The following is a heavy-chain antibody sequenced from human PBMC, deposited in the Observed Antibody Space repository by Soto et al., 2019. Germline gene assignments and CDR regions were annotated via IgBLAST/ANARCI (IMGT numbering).Heavy chain of an antibody. J-gene: IGHJ3*02. CDR1: GGSISSGGYY. CDR2: IYYSGST. CDR3: ARGSFPDYIWGSYRYPSAFDI. D-gene: IGHD3-16*02. Sequence: SETLSLTCTVSGGSISSGGYYWSWIRQHPGKGLEWIGYIYYSGSTYYNPSLKSRVTISVDTSKNQFSLKLSSVTAADTAVYYCARGSFPDYIWGSYRYPSAFDIWGQGTMVTVSS. V-gene: IGHV4-31*03.